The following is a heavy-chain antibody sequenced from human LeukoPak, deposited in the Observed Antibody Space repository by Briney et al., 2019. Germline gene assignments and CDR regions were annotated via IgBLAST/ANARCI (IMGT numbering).Heavy chain of an antibody. CDR2: VDPEDGET. CDR1: GYTFTSYY. J-gene: IGHJ6*03. D-gene: IGHD6-19*01. V-gene: IGHV1-69-2*01. CDR3: ATRSVAVAGKISYYYYYYMDV. Sequence: ASVKVSXKASGYTFTSYYMHWVQQAPGKGLEWMGLVDPEDGETIYAEKFQGRVTITADTSTDTAYMELSSLRSEDTAVYYCATRSVAVAGKISYYYYYYMDVWGKGTTVTVSS.